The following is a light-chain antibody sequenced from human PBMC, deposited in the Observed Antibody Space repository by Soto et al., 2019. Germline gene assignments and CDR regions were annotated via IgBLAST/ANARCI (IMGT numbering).Light chain of an antibody. CDR2: EDD. CDR1: SGSIASKY. CDR3: QSFDDSSVV. Sequence: NFMLTQPHSVSASPGKTVTISCTRDSGSIASKYVQWYQQRPGSSPTAVIYEDDQRPSGVPDRFSGSIDYSSNSASLTISGLKTEDEADYYCQSFDDSSVVFGGGTKVTVL. J-gene: IGLJ2*01. V-gene: IGLV6-57*01.